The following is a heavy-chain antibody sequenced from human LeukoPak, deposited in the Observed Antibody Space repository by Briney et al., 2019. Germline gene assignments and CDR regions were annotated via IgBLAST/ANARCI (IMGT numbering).Heavy chain of an antibody. Sequence: SETLSLTCTVSGGSISYYYWSWIRQPPGKGLEWIGYIYYSGSTTYNPSLKSRVTISVDTSKNQFSLKLSSVTAADTAVYYCARAVEGGHSSPSWGYYYYMDVWGKGTTVTVSS. D-gene: IGHD6-6*01. V-gene: IGHV4-59*01. CDR2: IYYSGST. CDR1: GGSISYYY. J-gene: IGHJ6*03. CDR3: ARAVEGGHSSPSWGYYYYMDV.